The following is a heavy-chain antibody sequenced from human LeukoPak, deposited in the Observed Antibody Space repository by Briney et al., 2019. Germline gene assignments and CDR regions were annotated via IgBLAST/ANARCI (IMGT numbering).Heavy chain of an antibody. CDR2: IYYSGST. V-gene: IGHV4-61*01. J-gene: IGHJ3*01. D-gene: IGHD1-7*01. CDR3: ARVPGGGTAAN. CDR1: GGSVSSGSYY. Sequence: SETLSLTCTVSGGSVSSGSYYWSWIRQPPGEGLEWIGYIYYSGSTNYNPSLKSRVTMSVDTSENQFSLKLSSVTAADTAVYYCARVPGGGTAANWGQGTMVTVSS.